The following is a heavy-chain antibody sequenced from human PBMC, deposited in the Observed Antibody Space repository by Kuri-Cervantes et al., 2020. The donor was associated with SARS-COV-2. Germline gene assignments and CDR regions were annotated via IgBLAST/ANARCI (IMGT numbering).Heavy chain of an antibody. CDR1: GFTFSSYA. Sequence: GSLRLSCAASGFTFSSYAMHWVRQAPGKGLEWIGSIYHSGSTYYNPSLKSRVTISVDTSKNQFSLKLSSVTAADTAVYYCARSTYGYCSSTSCSPGGVFDIWGQRTMVTVSS. CDR3: ARSTYGYCSSTSCSPGGVFDI. V-gene: IGHV4-38-2*01. J-gene: IGHJ3*02. D-gene: IGHD2-2*01. CDR2: IYHSGST.